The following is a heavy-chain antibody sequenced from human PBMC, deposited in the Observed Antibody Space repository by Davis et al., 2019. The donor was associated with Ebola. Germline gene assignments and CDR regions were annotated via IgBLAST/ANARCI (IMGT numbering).Heavy chain of an antibody. CDR3: ARIPHFWSGYDDY. Sequence: GESLKISCKGSGYSFTSYWIGWVRQLPGKGLEWMGIIYPGDSDTRYSPSFQGQVTISADKSISTAYLQWSSLKASDTAMYYCARIPHFWSGYDDYWGQGTLVTVSS. CDR2: IYPGDSDT. D-gene: IGHD3-3*02. V-gene: IGHV5-51*01. J-gene: IGHJ4*02. CDR1: GYSFTSYW.